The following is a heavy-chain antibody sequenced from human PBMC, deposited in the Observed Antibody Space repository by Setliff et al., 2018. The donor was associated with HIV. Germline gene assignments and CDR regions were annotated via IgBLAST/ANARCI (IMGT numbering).Heavy chain of an antibody. J-gene: IGHJ4*02. CDR3: AKGLDGGWMPFDY. V-gene: IGHV3-23*01. Sequence: GGSLRLSCAASGFTFSSYAMSWVRQAPGKGLEWVSGISGSGGSTYYADSVKGRFTISRDNSKYTLYLQMNSLRADDTAVYYCAKGLDGGWMPFDYWGQGALVTVSS. D-gene: IGHD2-15*01. CDR2: ISGSGGST. CDR1: GFTFSSYA.